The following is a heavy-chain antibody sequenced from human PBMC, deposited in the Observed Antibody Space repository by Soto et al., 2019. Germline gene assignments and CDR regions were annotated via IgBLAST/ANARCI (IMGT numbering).Heavy chain of an antibody. CDR3: ATMVLWFGELLRVPLAFDI. CDR2: IYSGGST. D-gene: IGHD3-10*01. V-gene: IGHV3-66*01. CDR1: GFTVSSNY. Sequence: GSLRLSCAASGFTVSSNYMSWVRQATGKGLEWVSVIYSGGSTYYADSVKGRFTISRDNSENTLYLQMNSLRAEDTAGYYCATMVLWFGELLRVPLAFDIWAKGTMVPVSS. J-gene: IGHJ3*02.